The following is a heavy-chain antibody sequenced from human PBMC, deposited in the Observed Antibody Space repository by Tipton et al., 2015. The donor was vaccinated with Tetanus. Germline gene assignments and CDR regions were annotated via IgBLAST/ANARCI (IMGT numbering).Heavy chain of an antibody. V-gene: IGHV4-59*08. Sequence: TLSLTCTVSGGSISSYYWSWIRQPPGEGLEWIGYIYYSGSTNYNPSLKSRVTISVDTSKNQFSLKLSSVTAADTAVYYCARSGGRRYAFDIWGQGTMVTVSS. CDR1: GGSISSYY. J-gene: IGHJ3*02. CDR2: IYYSGST. D-gene: IGHD3-16*01. CDR3: ARSGGRRYAFDI.